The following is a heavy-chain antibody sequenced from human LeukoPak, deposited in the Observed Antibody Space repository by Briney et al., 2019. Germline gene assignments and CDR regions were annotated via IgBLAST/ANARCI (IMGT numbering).Heavy chain of an antibody. J-gene: IGHJ6*02. CDR1: GGSISSGGYY. CDR3: ARVRWYCSSTSCYGNGMDV. CDR2: IYYSGST. V-gene: IGHV4-31*03. D-gene: IGHD2-2*01. Sequence: SEALSLTCTVSGGSISSGGYYWSWIRQHPGKGLEWIGYIYYSGSTYYNPSLKSRVTISVDTSKNQFSLKLSSVTAADTAVYYCARVRWYCSSTSCYGNGMDVWGQGTTVTVSS.